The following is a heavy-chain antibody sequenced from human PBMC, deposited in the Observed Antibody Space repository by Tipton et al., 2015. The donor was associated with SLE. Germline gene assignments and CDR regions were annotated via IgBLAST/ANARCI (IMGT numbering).Heavy chain of an antibody. CDR2: IYPSGST. V-gene: IGHV4-61*09. CDR3: VRDSVGITRGDAFDI. J-gene: IGHJ3*02. D-gene: IGHD3-10*01. Sequence: SWVRQPAGKGLEWIGQIYPSGSTDYNPSLRGRVTISLDSSKNHFSLDLRSVTAADTALYFCVRDSVGITRGDAFDIWGQGTMVTVSS.